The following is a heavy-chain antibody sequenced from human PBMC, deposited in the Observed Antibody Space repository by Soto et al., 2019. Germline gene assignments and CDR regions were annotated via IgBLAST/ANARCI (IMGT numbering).Heavy chain of an antibody. CDR3: AKDISGYSSGWYESYYFDY. J-gene: IGHJ4*02. V-gene: IGHV3-9*01. Sequence: PGGSLRLSCAASGFTFDDYAMHWVRQAPGKGLEWVSGISWNSGSIGYADSVKGRFTISRDNAKNSLYLQMNSLRAEDTALYYCAKDISGYSSGWYESYYFDYWGQGNLVTVSS. CDR1: GFTFDDYA. D-gene: IGHD6-13*01. CDR2: ISWNSGSI.